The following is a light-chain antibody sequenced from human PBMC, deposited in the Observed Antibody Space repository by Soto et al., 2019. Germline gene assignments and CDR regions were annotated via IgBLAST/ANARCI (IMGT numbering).Light chain of an antibody. J-gene: IGKJ4*01. CDR3: QQYGTSPLT. Sequence: EIVLTQSPGTLSLSPGERATLSCRASQSVSSSYLACYQQKPGQAPRLLIYGASSMATGIADRFSGSGSGTDFPLTIGRLEPEDSAVYYCQQYGTSPLTFGGGTKVEIK. CDR1: QSVSSSY. CDR2: GAS. V-gene: IGKV3-20*01.